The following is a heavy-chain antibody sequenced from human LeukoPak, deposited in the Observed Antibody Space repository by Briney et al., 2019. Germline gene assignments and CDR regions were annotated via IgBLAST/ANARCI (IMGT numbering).Heavy chain of an antibody. CDR3: ARLRYCSSTSCS. Sequence: NPSETLSLTCAVYGGSFSGYYWSWIRRPPGKGLEWIGEINHSGSTNYNPSLKSRVTISVDTSKNQFSLKLSSVTAADTAVCYCARLRYCSSTSCSWGQGTLVTVSS. CDR1: GGSFSGYY. CDR2: INHSGST. V-gene: IGHV4-34*01. D-gene: IGHD2-2*01. J-gene: IGHJ4*02.